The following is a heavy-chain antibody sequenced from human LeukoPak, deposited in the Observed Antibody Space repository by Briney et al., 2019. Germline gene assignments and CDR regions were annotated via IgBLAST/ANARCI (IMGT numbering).Heavy chain of an antibody. D-gene: IGHD3-10*02. V-gene: IGHV3-7*01. CDR1: GFSFSSYW. Sequence: GGSLRLSCAASGFSFSSYWMHWVRQGPGKGLEWVANIKQDGSEKYYVDSVKGRFTISRDNAKNSLYLQMNSLRAEDTAVYYCAELGITMIGGVWGKGTTVTISS. CDR2: IKQDGSEK. CDR3: AELGITMIGGV. J-gene: IGHJ6*04.